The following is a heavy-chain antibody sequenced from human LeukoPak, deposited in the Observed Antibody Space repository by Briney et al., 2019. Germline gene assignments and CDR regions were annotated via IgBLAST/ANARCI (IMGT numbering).Heavy chain of an antibody. CDR1: GGSISSSSYY. J-gene: IGHJ3*01. CDR3: ARPTK. V-gene: IGHV4-39*07. Sequence: SETLSLTCTVSGGSISSSSYYWGWIRQPPGKGLEWIGEINHSGSTNYNPSLKSRATISVDTSKNQFSLKLSSLTAADTAVYYCARPTKWGRGTMVTVSS. CDR2: INHSGST.